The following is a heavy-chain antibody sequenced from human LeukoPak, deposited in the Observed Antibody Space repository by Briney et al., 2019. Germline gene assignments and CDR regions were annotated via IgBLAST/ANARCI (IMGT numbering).Heavy chain of an antibody. CDR2: ISGSGGST. Sequence: GGSLRLSCAASGFTFSSYAMSGVRPAPGRGLEWVSAISGSGGSTYYADSVKGRFTISRDNSKNPLYLQMNSLRAEDTAVYYCAKVQDYYDSSGYYSYWGQGTLVTVSS. J-gene: IGHJ4*02. CDR3: AKVQDYYDSSGYYSY. V-gene: IGHV3-23*01. CDR1: GFTFSSYA. D-gene: IGHD3-22*01.